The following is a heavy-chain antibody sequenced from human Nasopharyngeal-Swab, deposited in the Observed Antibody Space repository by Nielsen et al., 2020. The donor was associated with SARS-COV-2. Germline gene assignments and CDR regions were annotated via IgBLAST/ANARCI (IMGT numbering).Heavy chain of an antibody. CDR2: IDWDDDK. V-gene: IGHV2-70*04. Sequence: WIRQPPGKALEWLARIDWDDDKFYSTSLKTRLTICKDTSKNQVVLTMTNMDPVDTATYYCARTSTLTTYSSGWNDAFDIWGQGTMVTVSS. CDR3: ARTSTLTTYSSGWNDAFDI. J-gene: IGHJ3*02. D-gene: IGHD6-19*01.